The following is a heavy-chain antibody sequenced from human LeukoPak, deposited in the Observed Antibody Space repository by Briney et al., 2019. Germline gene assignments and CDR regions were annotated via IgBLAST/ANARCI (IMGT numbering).Heavy chain of an antibody. CDR3: VTVVDESDIDN. D-gene: IGHD2-21*02. Sequence: ETLSLTCTVSGGSMNSDYYCWIRQSPGMGLEWIGYYKYDGSTGYNPSLKGRATMSMDRSKNELSLKVNFVTAADTAVYYCVTVVDESDIDNWGQGTLVTVSS. CDR1: GGSMNSDY. V-gene: IGHV4-59*01. J-gene: IGHJ4*02. CDR2: YKYDGST.